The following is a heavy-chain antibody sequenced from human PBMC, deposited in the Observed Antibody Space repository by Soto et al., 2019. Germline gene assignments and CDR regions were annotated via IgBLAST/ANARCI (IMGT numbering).Heavy chain of an antibody. CDR1: GATFSSYA. CDR2: IIPVFETP. CDR3: EWPACYGYQYGMDV. Sequence: QVQLVQSGAEVKKPGSSVKVSCKASGATFSSYAISWVRQAPGQGLEWMGGIIPVFETPTYAQKFQGRLRITGDESTSTAYMERTSLTSKVTAVYYCEWPACYGYQYGMDVWVRGGTVLVSS. V-gene: IGHV1-69*01. J-gene: IGHJ6*01. D-gene: IGHD5-18*01.